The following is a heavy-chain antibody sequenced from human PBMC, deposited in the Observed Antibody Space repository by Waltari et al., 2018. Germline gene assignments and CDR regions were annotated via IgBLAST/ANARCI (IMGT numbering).Heavy chain of an antibody. Sequence: QVQLVESGGGVVQPGRSLRLSCAASGFTFSSYGMHWVRQAPGKGLEWVAGIWYHGNKKDYADSVKGRFTISRDNSKNTLYLQMNSLRPEETAMYYCAKDGVVVPSATTNWFDPWGQGTRVTVSS. J-gene: IGHJ5*02. V-gene: IGHV3-30*18. D-gene: IGHD2-2*01. CDR2: IWYHGNKK. CDR1: GFTFSSYG. CDR3: AKDGVVVPSATTNWFDP.